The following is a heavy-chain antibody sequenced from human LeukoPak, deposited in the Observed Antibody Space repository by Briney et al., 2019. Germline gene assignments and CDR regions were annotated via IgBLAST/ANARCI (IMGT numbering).Heavy chain of an antibody. V-gene: IGHV3-7*04. Sequence: GGSLRLSCAASGFTFSSSWITWVRQAPGKGLEWVASMNEDGGEIHYVDSVKGRFTISRDKAKNSLYLQMNSLTAEDTAVYYCVRAYHPGGWFDPWGQGTLVTVSS. CDR2: MNEDGGEI. D-gene: IGHD4-23*01. J-gene: IGHJ5*02. CDR1: GFTFSSSW. CDR3: VRAYHPGGWFDP.